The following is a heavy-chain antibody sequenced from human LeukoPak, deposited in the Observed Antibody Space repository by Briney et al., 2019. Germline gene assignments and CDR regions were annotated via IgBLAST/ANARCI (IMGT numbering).Heavy chain of an antibody. Sequence: GASVKVSCKASGYTFTSNYIHWVRQAPGQGLEWMGGIIPIFGTANYAQKFQGRVTITADESTSTAYMELSSLRSEDTAVYYCARPGGRIVGATLNHWGQGTLVTVSS. CDR1: GYTFTSNY. V-gene: IGHV1-69*13. J-gene: IGHJ5*02. CDR3: ARPGGRIVGATLNH. CDR2: IIPIFGTA. D-gene: IGHD1-26*01.